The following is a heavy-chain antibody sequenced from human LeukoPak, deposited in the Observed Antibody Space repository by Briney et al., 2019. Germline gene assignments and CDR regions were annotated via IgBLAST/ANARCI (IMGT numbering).Heavy chain of an antibody. V-gene: IGHV1-2*02. J-gene: IGHJ4*02. Sequence: ASVTVSCKASGYTFTGYYMHWVRQAPGQGLEWMGWINPNSGGTNYAQKFQGRVTMTRDTSISTAYMELSRLRSDDTAVYYCARGGVEMATIKDYWGQGTLVTVSS. D-gene: IGHD5-24*01. CDR2: INPNSGGT. CDR1: GYTFTGYY. CDR3: ARGGVEMATIKDY.